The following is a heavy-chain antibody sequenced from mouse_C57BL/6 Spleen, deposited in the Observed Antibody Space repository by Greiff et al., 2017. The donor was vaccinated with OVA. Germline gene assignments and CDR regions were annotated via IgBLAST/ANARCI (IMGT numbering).Heavy chain of an antibody. J-gene: IGHJ2*01. CDR3: ARIGDDYDDVGLDY. CDR1: GFSLTSYG. CDR2: IWSGGST. D-gene: IGHD2-4*01. V-gene: IGHV2-2*01. Sequence: QVQLKESGPGLVQPSQSLSITCTVSGFSLTSYGVHWVRQSPGKGLEWLGVIWSGGSTDYNAAFISRLSISKDNSKSQVFLKMNSLQADDTAIYYCARIGDDYDDVGLDYWGQGTTLTVSS.